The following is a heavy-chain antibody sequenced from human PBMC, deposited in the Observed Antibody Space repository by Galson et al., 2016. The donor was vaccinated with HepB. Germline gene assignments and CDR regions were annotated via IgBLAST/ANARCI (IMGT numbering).Heavy chain of an antibody. CDR1: RGTFKNYA. V-gene: IGHV1-69*13. CDR3: ARDPPAVATGTWG. J-gene: IGHJ4*02. D-gene: IGHD6-13*01. CDR2: FFPVFGTA. Sequence: SVKVSCKASRGTFKNYAVTWVRQAPGHGLEWMGGFFPVFGTATYAPKFRGRFSFTADESSSTAYMDLWSLTSDDTAVYYCARDPPAVATGTWGWGQGTLVTVSS.